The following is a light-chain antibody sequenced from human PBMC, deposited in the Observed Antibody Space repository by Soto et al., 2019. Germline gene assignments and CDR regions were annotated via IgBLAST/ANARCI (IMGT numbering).Light chain of an antibody. CDR2: SAS. CDR3: QQGSSFPLT. Sequence: DIQMPQSPSSVSASVGDRITITCRASQGISTWLAWHQQKPGKAPKLLIYSASSLQSGVPSRFSGSGSGTDFTLTISRLQPEDFATYYCQQGSSFPLTFGGGTKVEI. CDR1: QGISTW. J-gene: IGKJ4*01. V-gene: IGKV1-12*01.